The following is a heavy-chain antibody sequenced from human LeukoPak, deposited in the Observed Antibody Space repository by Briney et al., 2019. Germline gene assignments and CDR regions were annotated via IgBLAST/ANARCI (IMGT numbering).Heavy chain of an antibody. CDR2: IWYDGSNI. CDR3: ARDLSSNYDFWSGYDAFDI. CDR1: GFTFSGYA. J-gene: IGHJ3*02. V-gene: IGHV3-33*01. Sequence: GVSLRLSCAASGFTFSGYAMHWVRQAPGKGLEWVAGIWYDGSNINYADSVKGRFTISRDNSKNTLYLQMNNLRAEDTAVYYCARDLSSNYDFWSGYDAFDIWGQGTMVTVSS. D-gene: IGHD3-3*01.